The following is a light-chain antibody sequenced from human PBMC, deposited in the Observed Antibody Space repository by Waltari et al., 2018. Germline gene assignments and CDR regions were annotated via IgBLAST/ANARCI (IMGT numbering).Light chain of an antibody. CDR3: SSYTSSSTVV. Sequence: QSALTQPASASGSPGQSTTIPCPGTSSDVGGYTHVSWYQQHPGKAPKLMIYEVSNRPSGVSNRFSGSKSGNTASLTISGLQAEDEADYYCSSYTSSSTVVFGGGTKLTVL. CDR2: EVS. CDR1: SSDVGGYTH. J-gene: IGLJ2*01. V-gene: IGLV2-14*01.